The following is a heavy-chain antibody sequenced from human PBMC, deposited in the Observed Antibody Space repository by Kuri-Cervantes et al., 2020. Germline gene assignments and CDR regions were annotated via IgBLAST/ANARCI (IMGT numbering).Heavy chain of an antibody. CDR1: GYTFTSEG. CDR2: ISPFHGTT. Sequence: ASVKVSCKASGYTFTSEGITWVRRAPGQGLEWMGWISPFHGTTNYAQKLQGRVTMATDTSTSTVYMELSSLRSEDTAVYYCARGRRMAVAGTWFDYWGQGTLVTVSS. J-gene: IGHJ4*02. CDR3: ARGRRMAVAGTWFDY. V-gene: IGHV1-18*01. D-gene: IGHD6-19*01.